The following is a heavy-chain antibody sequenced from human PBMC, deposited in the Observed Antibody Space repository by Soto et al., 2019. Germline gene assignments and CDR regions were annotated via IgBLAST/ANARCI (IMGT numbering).Heavy chain of an antibody. Sequence: EVQLLESGGGLVQPGGSLRLSCAASGFTFSSYGMTWVRQAPGKGLEWVSFSSATGAGTYYAASVKGRFTISRDNSKNKLYLHMTSLRADDTAVYYCAKDRRAGGNYGFYSDFWGQGSLVIVSS. J-gene: IGHJ4*02. CDR2: SSATGAGT. CDR1: GFTFSSYG. V-gene: IGHV3-23*01. CDR3: AKDRRAGGNYGFYSDF. D-gene: IGHD1-7*01.